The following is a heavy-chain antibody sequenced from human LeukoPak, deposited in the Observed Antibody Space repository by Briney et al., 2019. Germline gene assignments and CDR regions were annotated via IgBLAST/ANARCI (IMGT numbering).Heavy chain of an antibody. CDR3: ARAAWEAGTGYFQH. CDR2: INHSGST. CDR1: GGSFSGYY. Sequence: SETLSLTCAVYGGSFSGYYWSWIRQPPGKGLEWIGEINHSGSTSYNPSLKSRVTISVDTSKNQFSLKLSSATAADTAVYYCARAAWEAGTGYFQHWGQGTLVTVSS. D-gene: IGHD6-19*01. J-gene: IGHJ1*01. V-gene: IGHV4-34*01.